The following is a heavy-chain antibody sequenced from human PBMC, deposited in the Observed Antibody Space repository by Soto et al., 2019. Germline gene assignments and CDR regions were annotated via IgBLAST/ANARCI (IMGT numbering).Heavy chain of an antibody. D-gene: IGHD2-15*01. CDR3: ATGIVVVVAATGSYYYGMDV. V-gene: IGHV1-69*06. CDR2: IIPIFGTA. CDR1: GGTFSSYA. J-gene: IGHJ6*02. Sequence: ASVKVSCKASGGTFSSYAISWVRQAPGQGLEWMGGIIPIFGTANYAQKFQGRVTITADKSTSTAYMELSSLRSEDTAVYYCATGIVVVVAATGSYYYGMDVWGQGTTVTVSS.